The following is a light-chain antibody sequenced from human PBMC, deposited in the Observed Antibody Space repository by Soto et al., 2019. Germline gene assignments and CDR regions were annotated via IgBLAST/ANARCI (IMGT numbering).Light chain of an antibody. CDR2: DAS. V-gene: IGKV3-20*01. CDR1: QSVNNY. Sequence: IVLTQSPATLSLSPGDTATLSCRASQSVNNYLGWYQQKPGQAPRLLIYDASNRAAGIPARFSGSGSGTDFTLTIYRLEPEDFAVYYCQQYVSSLWTFGQGTKVDIK. CDR3: QQYVSSLWT. J-gene: IGKJ1*01.